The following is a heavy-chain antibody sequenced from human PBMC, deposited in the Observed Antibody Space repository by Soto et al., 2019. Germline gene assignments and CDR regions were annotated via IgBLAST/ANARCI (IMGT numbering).Heavy chain of an antibody. J-gene: IGHJ6*02. CDR2: MNPNSGNT. V-gene: IGHV1-8*01. CDR1: GYTFTSYD. D-gene: IGHD2-2*01. Sequence: QVQLVQSGAEVKKPGASVKASCKASGYTFTSYDINWVRQATGQGLEWMGWMNPNSGNTGYAQKFQGRVTMTRNTYISTAYMELSSLRSEDTAVYYCARGQRVVPAVKYYYYYGMDVWGQGTTVTVSS. CDR3: ARGQRVVPAVKYYYYYGMDV.